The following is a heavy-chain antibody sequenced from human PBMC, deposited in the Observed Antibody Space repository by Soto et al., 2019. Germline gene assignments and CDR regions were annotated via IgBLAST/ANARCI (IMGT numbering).Heavy chain of an antibody. CDR3: ARYSSGWPYYFDY. J-gene: IGHJ4*02. Sequence: GESLKLSCKLSGYSFTSYWIAWVRQLPGKGLEWMGTIYLSDSDTRYSPSFQGRVTISADKSISTAYLQWSSLKASDTAMYYCARYSSGWPYYFDYWGQGTLVTVSS. D-gene: IGHD6-19*01. CDR2: IYLSDSDT. V-gene: IGHV5-51*01. CDR1: GYSFTSYW.